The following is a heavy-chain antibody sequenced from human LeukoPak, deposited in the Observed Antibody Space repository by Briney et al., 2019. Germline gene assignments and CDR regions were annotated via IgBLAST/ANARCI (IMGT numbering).Heavy chain of an antibody. CDR2: IIPIFGTA. J-gene: IGHJ6*03. Sequence: SVNVSCKASGCTFISYAISWVRQAPGQGLEWMGRIIPIFGTANYAQKFQGRVTITADKSTSTAYMELSSLRSEDTAVYYCASDGSGGYSYGYYYYYYMDVWGKGTTVTVSS. V-gene: IGHV1-69*06. CDR1: GCTFISYA. D-gene: IGHD5-18*01. CDR3: ASDGSGGYSYGYYYYYYMDV.